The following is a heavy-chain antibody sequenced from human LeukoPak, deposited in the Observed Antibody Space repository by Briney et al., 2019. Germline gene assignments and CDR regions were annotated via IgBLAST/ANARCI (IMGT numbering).Heavy chain of an antibody. CDR2: IKQDGSEK. Sequence: GGSLRLSCAASGFTFSSYWMSWVRQAPGKGLEWVANIKQDGSEKYYVDSVKGRFTISRDNSKNTLYLQMNSLRAEDTAVYYCARDRIVATAHYYYYGMDVWGQGTTVTVSS. J-gene: IGHJ6*02. V-gene: IGHV3-7*01. CDR3: ARDRIVATAHYYYYGMDV. CDR1: GFTFSSYW. D-gene: IGHD5-12*01.